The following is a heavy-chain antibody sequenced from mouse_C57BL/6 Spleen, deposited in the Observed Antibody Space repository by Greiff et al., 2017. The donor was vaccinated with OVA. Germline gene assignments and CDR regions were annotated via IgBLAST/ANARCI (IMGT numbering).Heavy chain of an antibody. CDR2: ISDGGSYT. Sequence: EVQGVESGGGLVKPGGSLKLSCAASGFTFSSYAMSWVRQTPEKRLEWVATISDGGSYTYYPDNVQGRFTISRDNAKNNLYLQMSHLKSEDTAMYYCARDGDGYYGYFDYWGQGTTLTVSS. CDR1: GFTFSSYA. D-gene: IGHD2-3*01. J-gene: IGHJ2*01. V-gene: IGHV5-4*01. CDR3: ARDGDGYYGYFDY.